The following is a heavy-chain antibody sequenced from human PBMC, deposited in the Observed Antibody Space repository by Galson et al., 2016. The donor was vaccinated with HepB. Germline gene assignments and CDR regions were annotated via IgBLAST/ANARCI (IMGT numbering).Heavy chain of an antibody. CDR1: GYSFTTYW. CDR2: IDPSDSYT. D-gene: IGHD3-10*01. J-gene: IGHJ6*02. Sequence: QSGAEVTKPGESLRISCKGSGYSFTTYWISWVRQMPGKGLEWMGKIDPSDSYTNYSPSFQGHVTISADKSISTAYLQWSSLKASDTAMYYCARPLRGSGSRDYYYYGMDVWGQGTTVTVSS. V-gene: IGHV5-10-1*01. CDR3: ARPLRGSGSRDYYYYGMDV.